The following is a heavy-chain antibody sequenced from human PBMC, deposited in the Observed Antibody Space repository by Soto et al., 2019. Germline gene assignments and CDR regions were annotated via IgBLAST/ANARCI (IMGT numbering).Heavy chain of an antibody. D-gene: IGHD3-16*01. V-gene: IGHV2-5*02. CDR1: GFSLSTSGVG. CDR2: IYWDDDK. J-gene: IGHJ3*02. CDR3: AHRNWGTDAFDI. Sequence: QITLKESGPTLVKPTQTLTLTCTFSGFSLSTSGVGVGWIRQPPGKALEWLALIYWDDDKRYSPSLKSRLTTTKDTSKNQVVLTMTNMDPVDTATYYCAHRNWGTDAFDIWGQGTMVTVSS.